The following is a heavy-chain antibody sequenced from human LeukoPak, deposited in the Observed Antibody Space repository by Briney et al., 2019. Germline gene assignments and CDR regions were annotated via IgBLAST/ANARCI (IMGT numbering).Heavy chain of an antibody. Sequence: TRSLTCAISGDSVSSNSAAWNWIRQSPSRGLEWLGRTYYGSKWYNDYAISVKSRITINPDTSKNQFSLHLNSVTPGDTAVYCCARGTATASYPINWFDPWGQGILVTVSS. CDR2: TYYGSKWYN. J-gene: IGHJ5*02. CDR3: ARGTATASYPINWFDP. CDR1: GDSVSSNSAA. D-gene: IGHD1-14*01. V-gene: IGHV6-1*01.